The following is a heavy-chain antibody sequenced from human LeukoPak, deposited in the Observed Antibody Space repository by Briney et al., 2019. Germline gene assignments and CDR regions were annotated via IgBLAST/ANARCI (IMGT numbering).Heavy chain of an antibody. CDR2: IGWDGGST. Sequence: GGSLRLSCAASGFTLDDYTMHWVRQAPGKGLEWVSLIGWDGGSTYYADSVKGRFTISRDNSKNSLYLQMNSLRTEDTALYYCAKDKGSGYYGSGLDYWGQGTLVTVSS. V-gene: IGHV3-43*01. CDR3: AKDKGSGYYGSGLDY. CDR1: GFTLDDYT. D-gene: IGHD3-3*01. J-gene: IGHJ4*02.